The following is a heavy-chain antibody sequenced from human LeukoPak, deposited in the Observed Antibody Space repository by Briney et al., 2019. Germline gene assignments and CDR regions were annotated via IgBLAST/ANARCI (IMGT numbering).Heavy chain of an antibody. J-gene: IGHJ4*02. CDR1: GGSISSYY. Sequence: SETLSLTCTVSGGSISSYYWSWIRQPAGKGLEWIGRIYTSGSTNYNPSFKSRVTMSVDTSKNQFSLKLSSVTAADTAVYYCAASAVAGTSVDYWGQGTLVTVSS. D-gene: IGHD6-19*01. CDR3: AASAVAGTSVDY. V-gene: IGHV4-4*07. CDR2: IYTSGST.